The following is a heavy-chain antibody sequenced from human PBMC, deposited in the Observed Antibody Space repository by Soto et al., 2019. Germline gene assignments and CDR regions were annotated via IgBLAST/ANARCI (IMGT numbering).Heavy chain of an antibody. D-gene: IGHD4-17*01. CDR2: IYYSGST. Sequence: QLQLQQSGPGLVKPSETLSLTCTVSGGSISRSSYYWGWIRQPPGKGLEWIGSIYYSGSTYYNPSHNRRLTISVDTTKNQFSLKLNSVTAADTALYYCASRPPTVTTSPFDFWGQGTLVTVSS. CDR1: GGSISRSSYY. J-gene: IGHJ4*02. V-gene: IGHV4-39*01. CDR3: ASRPPTVTTSPFDF.